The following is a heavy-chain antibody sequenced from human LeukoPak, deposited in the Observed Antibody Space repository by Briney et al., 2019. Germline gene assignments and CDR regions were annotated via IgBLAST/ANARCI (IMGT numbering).Heavy chain of an antibody. D-gene: IGHD3-9*01. V-gene: IGHV4-39*01. Sequence: PSETLSLTCTVSGGSISSSSYYWGWIRQPPGKGLEWIGSIYYSGSTYYNPSLKSRVTISVDTSKNQFSLKLSSVTAADTAVYYCAREAVVDFSPFDYWGQGTLVTVSS. CDR3: AREAVVDFSPFDY. J-gene: IGHJ4*02. CDR2: IYYSGST. CDR1: GGSISSSSYY.